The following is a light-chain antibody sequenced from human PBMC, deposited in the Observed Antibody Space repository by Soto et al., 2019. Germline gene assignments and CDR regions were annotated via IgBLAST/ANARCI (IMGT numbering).Light chain of an antibody. Sequence: QPVLTQPPSASGTPGQRVTISCSGSSSNIGSNFVSWYQQLPGTAPKLLIYRSNRRPSGVPDRFSGSRSGTSASLAISGLRSEDEADYYCAAWDDSLSGLWVFGGGTTVTVL. CDR3: AAWDDSLSGLWV. CDR2: RSN. V-gene: IGLV1-47*01. J-gene: IGLJ3*02. CDR1: SSNIGSNF.